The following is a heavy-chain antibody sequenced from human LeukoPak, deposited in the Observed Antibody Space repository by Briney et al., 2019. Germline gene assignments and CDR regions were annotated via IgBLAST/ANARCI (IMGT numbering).Heavy chain of an antibody. CDR2: ISDNGGST. CDR1: GFTFSNYA. Sequence: GGSLRLSCVDSGFTFSNYAMSWVRQVPGKGLEWVSGISDNGGSTYYTDSVKGRFTISRDNSKNTLYLQMNSLRVEDTAIYDCASRQGLGWHYVNWGQGTLVTVSS. J-gene: IGHJ4*02. CDR3: ASRQGLGWHYVN. D-gene: IGHD3-10*02. V-gene: IGHV3-23*01.